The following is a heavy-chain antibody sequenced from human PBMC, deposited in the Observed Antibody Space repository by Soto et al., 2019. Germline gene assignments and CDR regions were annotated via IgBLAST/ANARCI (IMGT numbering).Heavy chain of an antibody. V-gene: IGHV1-69*01. CDR2: IIPIFGTA. Sequence: QVQLVQSGAEVKKPGSSVKVSCKASGGTFSSYAIRWVRQAPGQGLEWMGGIIPIFGTANYAQKFQGRVTITADESTSTAYMELSSLRSEDTAVYYCARSHDYGDSEAYYYGMDVWGQGTTVTVSS. J-gene: IGHJ6*02. CDR1: GGTFSSYA. D-gene: IGHD4-17*01. CDR3: ARSHDYGDSEAYYYGMDV.